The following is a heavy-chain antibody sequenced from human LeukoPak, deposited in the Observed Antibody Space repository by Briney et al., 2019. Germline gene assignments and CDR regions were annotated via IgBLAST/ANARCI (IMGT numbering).Heavy chain of an antibody. D-gene: IGHD3-3*01. CDR2: ISGSDGSA. J-gene: IGHJ4*02. V-gene: IGHV3-23*01. CDR3: AKASEYDFWSGYPTPALDY. Sequence: GGSLRLSCAASGFTFSSYAMSWVRQAPGKGLEWVSAISGSDGSAYYADSVKGRFTISRDNSKNTLYLQMNSLRAEDTAVYYCAKASEYDFWSGYPTPALDYWGQGTLVTVSS. CDR1: GFTFSSYA.